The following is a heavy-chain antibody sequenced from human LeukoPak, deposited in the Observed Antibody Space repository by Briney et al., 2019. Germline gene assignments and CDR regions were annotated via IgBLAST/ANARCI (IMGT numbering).Heavy chain of an antibody. D-gene: IGHD3-10*01. CDR1: GFTFDDYA. Sequence: GGSLRLFCAASGFTFDDYAMHWVRQAPGKGLEWVSLISGDGGSTYYADSVKGRFTISRDNSKNSLYLQMNSLRTEDTALYYCAKDIWFWELLVGAFDIWGQGTMVTVSS. CDR2: ISGDGGST. J-gene: IGHJ3*02. V-gene: IGHV3-43*02. CDR3: AKDIWFWELLVGAFDI.